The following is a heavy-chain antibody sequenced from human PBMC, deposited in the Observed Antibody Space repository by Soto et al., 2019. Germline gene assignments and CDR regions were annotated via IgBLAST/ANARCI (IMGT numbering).Heavy chain of an antibody. CDR2: IFYSGST. CDR1: NGSVSSGSYY. V-gene: IGHV4-61*01. J-gene: IGHJ4*02. CDR3: ARGRREAAPPYSDR. D-gene: IGHD6-6*01. Sequence: SETLSLTCTVSNGSVSSGSYYWSWIRQSPGKGLEWIAYIFYSGSTNFKSSLKSRATLSIDTSKNQFSLKLNSVTAADTAVYYCARGRREAAPPYSDRWGQGALVTVSS.